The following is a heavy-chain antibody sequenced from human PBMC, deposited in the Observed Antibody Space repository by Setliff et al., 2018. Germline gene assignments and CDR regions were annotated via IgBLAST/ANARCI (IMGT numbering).Heavy chain of an antibody. CDR2: IYPGDSDT. CDR3: ARYDSSGYHYYYGMDV. J-gene: IGHJ6*02. D-gene: IGHD3-22*01. CDR1: GYSFTSYW. V-gene: IGHV5-51*01. Sequence: GESLKISCKGSGYSFTSYWIGWVRQMPGKGLEWMGIIYPGDSDTRYSPSFQGQVTISADKSITTAYLQWSNLKASDTAMYYCARYDSSGYHYYYGMDVWGQGTTVTVSS.